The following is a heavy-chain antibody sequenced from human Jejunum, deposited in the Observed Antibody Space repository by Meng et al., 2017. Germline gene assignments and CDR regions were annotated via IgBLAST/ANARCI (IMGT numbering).Heavy chain of an antibody. CDR2: MDPANGNT. V-gene: IGHV1-8*01. CDR3: ARGVTRGVDY. CDR1: GYTFTSLH. J-gene: IGHJ4*02. D-gene: IGHD5-18*01. Sequence: ASLKVSCKASGYTFTSLHINWMRQATGEGLEWMGWMDPANGNTAYAQKFQDRVAMTRDTTISTAYMELSSLRPDDTAVYYCARGVTRGVDYWGQGTLVTVAS.